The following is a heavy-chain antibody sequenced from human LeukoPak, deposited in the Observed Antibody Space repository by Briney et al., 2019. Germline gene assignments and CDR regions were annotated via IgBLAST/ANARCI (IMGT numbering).Heavy chain of an antibody. CDR2: IYTSGST. V-gene: IGHV4-4*07. D-gene: IGHD6-13*01. Sequence: SETLSLTCTVSGGSISSYYWSWIRQAAGKGLEWIGRIYTSGSTNYNPSLKSRVTMSVDTSKNQFSLKLSSVTAADTAVYYCARVVAAAGTYYGMDVWGQGTTVTVSS. J-gene: IGHJ6*02. CDR1: GGSISSYY. CDR3: ARVVAAAGTYYGMDV.